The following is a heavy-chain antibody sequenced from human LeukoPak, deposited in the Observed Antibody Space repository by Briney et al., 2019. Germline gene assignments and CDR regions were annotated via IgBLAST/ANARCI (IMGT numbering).Heavy chain of an antibody. D-gene: IGHD3-10*01. CDR1: GYTFTSYY. V-gene: IGHV1-46*01. CDR2: INPSGGST. CDR3: ARAPLEIRGAFDI. Sequence: WASVKVSCKASGYTFTSYYMHWVRQAPGQGLEWMGIINPSGGSTSYAQKFQGRVTMSRDTSTSTVYMELSSLRSEDTAVYYCARAPLEIRGAFDIWGQGTMVTVSS. J-gene: IGHJ3*02.